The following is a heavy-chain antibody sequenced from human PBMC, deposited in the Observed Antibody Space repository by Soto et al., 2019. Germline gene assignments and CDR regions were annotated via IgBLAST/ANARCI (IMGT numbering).Heavy chain of an antibody. CDR2: MNPNSGNT. J-gene: IGHJ6*03. CDR3: ARAGTIFGVVIIDYYYYMDV. D-gene: IGHD3-3*01. V-gene: IGHV1-8*01. Sequence: SCKASGYTLTSYVFNWARQSTGQGLEWMGWMNPNSGNTGYAQKFQGRVTMTRNTSISTAYMELSSLRSEDTAVYYCARAGTIFGVVIIDYYYYMDVWGKGTTVTVSS. CDR1: GYTLTSYV.